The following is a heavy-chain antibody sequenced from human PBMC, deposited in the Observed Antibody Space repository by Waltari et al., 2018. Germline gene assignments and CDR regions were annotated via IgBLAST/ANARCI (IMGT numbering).Heavy chain of an antibody. D-gene: IGHD5-18*01. CDR2: IKQDGSEK. J-gene: IGHJ6*02. CDR3: ARVDWLTAGGLYYYYGMDV. Sequence: EVQLVESGGGLVQPGGSLRLSCAASGFTFSSYWMSWVRQAPGKGLEWVANIKQDGSEKYYVDSVKGRFTISRDNAKNSLYLQMNSLRAEDTAVYYCARVDWLTAGGLYYYYGMDVWGQGTTVTVSS. CDR1: GFTFSSYW. V-gene: IGHV3-7*01.